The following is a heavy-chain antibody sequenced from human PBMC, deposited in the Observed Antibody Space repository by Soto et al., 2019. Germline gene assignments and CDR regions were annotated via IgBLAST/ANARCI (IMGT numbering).Heavy chain of an antibody. J-gene: IGHJ6*02. Sequence: ALETLSLTCAVSGGSIISSNWWSWVRQPPGKGLEWIGEIYHSGSTNYNPSLKSRVTISVDKSKNQFSLKLSSVTAADTAVYYCARVSGSYYYGMDVWGQGTTVTVSS. CDR2: IYHSGST. CDR1: GGSIISSNW. V-gene: IGHV4-4*02. CDR3: ARVSGSYYYGMDV. D-gene: IGHD1-26*01.